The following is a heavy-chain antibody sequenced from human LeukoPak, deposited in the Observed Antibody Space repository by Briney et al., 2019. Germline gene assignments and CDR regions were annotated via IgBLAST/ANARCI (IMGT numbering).Heavy chain of an antibody. V-gene: IGHV4-34*01. J-gene: IGHJ1*01. Sequence: PSETLSLTCAVYGGSFSGYYWSWIRQPPGKGLEWIGEINHSGSTNYNPPLKSRVTISVDTSKNQFSLKLSSVTAADTAVYYCARVRGSYWDEYFQHWGQGTLVTVSS. CDR1: GGSFSGYY. CDR3: ARVRGSYWDEYFQH. CDR2: INHSGST. D-gene: IGHD1-26*01.